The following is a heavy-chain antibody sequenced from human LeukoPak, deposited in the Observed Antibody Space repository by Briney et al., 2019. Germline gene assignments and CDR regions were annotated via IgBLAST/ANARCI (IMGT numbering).Heavy chain of an antibody. CDR3: APSIAAAGYFDY. Sequence: PGGSLRLSCAGSGFTFSSYSMNWVRQAPGKWLEWVSYISSSSSTIYYADSVKGRFTISRDNAKNSLYLQMNSLRAEDTAVYYCAPSIAAAGYFDYWGQGTLVTVSS. V-gene: IGHV3-48*01. CDR2: ISSSSSTI. CDR1: GFTFSSYS. D-gene: IGHD6-13*01. J-gene: IGHJ4*02.